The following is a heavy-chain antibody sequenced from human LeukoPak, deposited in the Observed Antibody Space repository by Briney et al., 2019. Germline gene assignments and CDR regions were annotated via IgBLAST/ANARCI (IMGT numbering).Heavy chain of an antibody. D-gene: IGHD3-10*01. Sequence: PSETLSLTCAVYGGSFSGYDWSWIRQPPGKGLEWIGEINHSGSTNYNPSLKSRVTISVDTCKNQFSLKLSSVTAAATAVYYCARGPSKEYYYYGSGSYFYWGQGTLVTVSS. CDR3: ARGPSKEYYYYGSGSYFY. J-gene: IGHJ4*02. CDR1: GGSFSGYD. V-gene: IGHV4-34*01. CDR2: INHSGST.